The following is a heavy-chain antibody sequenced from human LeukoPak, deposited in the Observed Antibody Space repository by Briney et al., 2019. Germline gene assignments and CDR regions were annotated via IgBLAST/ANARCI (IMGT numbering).Heavy chain of an antibody. CDR3: ASWGDCSSTSCPYYFDY. Sequence: GASVKVSCKASGYTFTGYYMHWVRQAPGQGLERMGWINPNGGGTNYAQKFQGRVTMTRDTSISTAYMELSRLRSDDTAVYYCASWGDCSSTSCPYYFDYWGQGTLVTVSS. CDR2: INPNGGGT. V-gene: IGHV1-2*02. D-gene: IGHD2-2*01. J-gene: IGHJ4*02. CDR1: GYTFTGYY.